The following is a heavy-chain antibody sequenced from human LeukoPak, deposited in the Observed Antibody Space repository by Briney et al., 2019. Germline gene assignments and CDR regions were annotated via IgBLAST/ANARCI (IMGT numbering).Heavy chain of an antibody. J-gene: IGHJ4*02. CDR1: GFTFSYYG. Sequence: PGGSLRLSCAVSGFTFSYYGMSWVRQAPGKGLEWVSAISGSGGSTYYADSVKGRFTISRDNSKNTLYLQMNSLRAEDTAVYYCAKDDYDILTGAIYYFDYWGQGTLVTVSS. D-gene: IGHD3-9*01. CDR3: AKDDYDILTGAIYYFDY. V-gene: IGHV3-23*01. CDR2: ISGSGGST.